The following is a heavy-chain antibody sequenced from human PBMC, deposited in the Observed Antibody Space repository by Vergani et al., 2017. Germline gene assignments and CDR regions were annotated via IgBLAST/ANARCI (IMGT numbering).Heavy chain of an antibody. D-gene: IGHD6-19*01. J-gene: IGHJ4*02. CDR3: ARGRDSSGWYSIYYFDY. CDR2: IYHSGST. Sequence: QVQLQESGPGLVKPSETLSLTCAVSGYSISSGYYWGWIRQPPGKGLEWLGSIYHSGSTYYNPSLKSRVTISVDTSKNQFSLKLSAVTAADTAVYYWARGRDSSGWYSIYYFDYWGQGTLVTVSS. CDR1: GYSISSGYY. V-gene: IGHV4-38-2*01.